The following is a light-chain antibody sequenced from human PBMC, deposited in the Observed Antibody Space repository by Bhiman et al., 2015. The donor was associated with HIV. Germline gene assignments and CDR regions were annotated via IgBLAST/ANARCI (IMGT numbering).Light chain of an antibody. V-gene: IGLV2-14*03. CDR3: SSHTSSSLVV. J-gene: IGLJ2*01. Sequence: QSALTQPASVSGSPGQSITISCTGTSSDLGAYTYVSWYQQHPGKAPKLMIYDVSNRPSGVSNRFSGSKSGNTASLTISGLQAEDEADYYCSSHTSSSLVVFGGGTKLTVL. CDR2: DVS. CDR1: SSDLGAYTY.